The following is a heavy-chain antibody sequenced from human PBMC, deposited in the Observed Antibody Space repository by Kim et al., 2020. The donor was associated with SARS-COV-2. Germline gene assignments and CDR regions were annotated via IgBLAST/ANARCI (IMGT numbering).Heavy chain of an antibody. Sequence: QGRVTITADESTSTAYMELSSLRSEDTAVYYCARGGGVVVVAATVSWFDPWGQGTLVTVSS. CDR3: ARGGGVVVVAATVSWFDP. J-gene: IGHJ5*02. D-gene: IGHD2-15*01. V-gene: IGHV1-69*01.